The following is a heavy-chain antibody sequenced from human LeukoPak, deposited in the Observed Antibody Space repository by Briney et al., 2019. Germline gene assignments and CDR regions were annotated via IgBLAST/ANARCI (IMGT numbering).Heavy chain of an antibody. V-gene: IGHV1-69*13. CDR2: IIPIFDTA. Sequence: SVKVSCKASGGTFSIYSISWVRQAPGQGLEWMGGIIPIFDTADYAQKFQGRVTITADESTSTAYMELSSLRSEDTAVFYCARISLGAIWGYYYGMDVWGQGTTVTVSS. CDR1: GGTFSIYS. D-gene: IGHD1-26*01. CDR3: ARISLGAIWGYYYGMDV. J-gene: IGHJ6*02.